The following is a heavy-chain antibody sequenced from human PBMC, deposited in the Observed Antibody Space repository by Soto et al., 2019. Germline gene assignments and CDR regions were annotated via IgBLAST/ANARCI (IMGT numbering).Heavy chain of an antibody. CDR3: ARYQTTAITRYYYYYGMDV. J-gene: IGHJ6*02. Sequence: PGGSLRLSCAASGFTFSSYWMSWVRQAPGKGLEWVANIKQDGSEKYYVDSVKGRFTISRDNAKNSLYLQMNSLRAEDTAVYYCARYQTTAITRYYYYYGMDVWGQGTTVTVSS. D-gene: IGHD1-1*01. V-gene: IGHV3-7*03. CDR1: GFTFSSYW. CDR2: IKQDGSEK.